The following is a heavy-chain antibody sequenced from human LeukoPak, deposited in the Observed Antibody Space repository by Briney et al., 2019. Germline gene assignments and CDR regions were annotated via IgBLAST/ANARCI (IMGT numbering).Heavy chain of an antibody. CDR3: VRDGGTDWYDP. CDR1: GFTISDYW. Sequence: GGSLRLSCAASGFTISDYWMTWVRQAPGRGLEWVANIKQDGSEKTYVDSVKGRFTISRDNAKNSIFLQMNSLRVEDMAMYYCVRDGGTDWYDPWGQGTLVSVSS. CDR2: IKQDGSEK. D-gene: IGHD3-16*01. V-gene: IGHV3-7*01. J-gene: IGHJ5*02.